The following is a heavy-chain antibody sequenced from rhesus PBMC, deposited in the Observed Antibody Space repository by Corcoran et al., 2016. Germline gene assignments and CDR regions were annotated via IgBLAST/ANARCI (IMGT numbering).Heavy chain of an antibody. CDR1: GGSISSGNW. V-gene: IGHV4-65*02. CDR2: VSGSSGNT. CDR3: ARINWGSGNSLDV. D-gene: IGHD7-45*01. J-gene: IGHJ5-2*02. Sequence: QVQLQESGTGLVKPSETLSLTCAVSGGSISSGNWWSWIRQPPGKGLGWIGYVSGSSGNTYYTPSLKSRVTSSKDTSKNQFSLKLTSVTAADTAVYYCARINWGSGNSLDVWGRGILVTVSS.